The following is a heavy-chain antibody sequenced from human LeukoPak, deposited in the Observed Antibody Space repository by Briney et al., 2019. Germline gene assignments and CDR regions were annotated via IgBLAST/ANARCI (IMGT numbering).Heavy chain of an antibody. J-gene: IGHJ4*02. CDR3: ARDYEGSSGYYEGFDY. CDR1: GFTFSSYA. D-gene: IGHD3-22*01. V-gene: IGHV3-30-3*01. CDR2: ISYDGSNK. Sequence: PGRSLRLSCAASGFTFSSYAMHWVRQAPGKGLEWVAVISYDGSNKYYADSVKGRFTISRDNSKNTLYLQMNSLRAEVTAVYYCARDYEGSSGYYEGFDYWGQGTLVTVSS.